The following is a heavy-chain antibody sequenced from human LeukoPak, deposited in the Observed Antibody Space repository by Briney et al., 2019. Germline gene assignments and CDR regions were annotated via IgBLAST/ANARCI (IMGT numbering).Heavy chain of an antibody. CDR3: ATGIQLWLLFF. CDR1: GGSVSGSSYY. J-gene: IGHJ4*02. D-gene: IGHD5-18*01. V-gene: IGHV4-39*01. CDR2: IFYSGTT. Sequence: ASETLSLTCTVSGGSVSGSSYYWGWIRQPPGKGLEWIGSIFYSGTTYYNPSLKSQATISVDTSKNQFSLRLNSVTAADTAVYYCATGIQLWLLFFWGQGTLVTVSS.